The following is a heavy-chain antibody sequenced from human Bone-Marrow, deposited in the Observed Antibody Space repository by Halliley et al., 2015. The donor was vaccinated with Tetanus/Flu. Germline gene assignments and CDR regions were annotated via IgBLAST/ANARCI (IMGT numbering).Heavy chain of an antibody. V-gene: IGHV4-31*02. J-gene: IGHJ5*02. CDR3: ARVPQRAYHGYDFDR. CDR2: HYYSGRT. Sequence: WIGNHYYSGRTHYNPSLKGRVIKSIDTYKKQFAQLLSSVTAAGTAMYYCARVPQRAYHGYDFDRWGQGTLVTVSS. D-gene: IGHD5-12*01.